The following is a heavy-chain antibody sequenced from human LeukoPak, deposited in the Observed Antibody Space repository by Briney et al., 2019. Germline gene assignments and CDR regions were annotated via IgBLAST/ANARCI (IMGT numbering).Heavy chain of an antibody. CDR3: AKMKGHPLPKYYMDV. D-gene: IGHD1-26*01. J-gene: IGHJ6*01. Sequence: VGSLRLSCAASGFTFSGFAMSWVPRTPGKGLEWVSGISGSGDNTLYADSVKGRFTISRDNSKNTLYLEMNSLRAEDTAIYYCAKMKGHPLPKYYMDVWGQGTTVTVSS. V-gene: IGHV3-23*01. CDR1: GFTFSGFA. CDR2: ISGSGDNT.